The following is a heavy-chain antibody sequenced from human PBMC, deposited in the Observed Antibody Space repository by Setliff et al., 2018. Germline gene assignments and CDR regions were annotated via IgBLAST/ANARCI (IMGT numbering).Heavy chain of an antibody. CDR2: IGDYNGNT. Sequence: PRPSVKVSCKASGYIFTKYGINWVRQAPGQGLEWMGWIGDYNGNTLHAQNFQGRLTVTTDTSTNTAYMELRGLRSDDTAVYYCARGPVDFVVVPAAAVFDFWGQGTLVTVSS. CDR3: ARGPVDFVVVPAAAVFDF. D-gene: IGHD2-2*03. J-gene: IGHJ4*02. CDR1: GYIFTKYG. V-gene: IGHV1-18*01.